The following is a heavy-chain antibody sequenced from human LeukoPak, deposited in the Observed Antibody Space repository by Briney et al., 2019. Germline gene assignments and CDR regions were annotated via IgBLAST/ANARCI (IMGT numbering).Heavy chain of an antibody. D-gene: IGHD6-13*01. CDR2: IYYSGST. J-gene: IGHJ4*02. V-gene: IGHV4-39*01. Sequence: SETLSLTCSVSGGSISSNGYYWSWIRQPPGKGLEWIASIYYSGSTYYNASLKNRVTISVDRSKNQFSLKMTSVTVTDTAVYSCARVDRTAASARGDFFDSWGQGILVTVSS. CDR3: ARVDRTAASARGDFFDS. CDR1: GGSISSNGYY.